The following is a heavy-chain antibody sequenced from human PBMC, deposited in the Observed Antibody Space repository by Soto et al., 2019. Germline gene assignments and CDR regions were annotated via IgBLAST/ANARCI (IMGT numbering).Heavy chain of an antibody. Sequence: PGGSLRLSCAASGFTFSSYSMNWVRQAPGKGLEWVSSISSSSSYIYYADSVKGRFTISRDNAKNSLYLQMNSLRAEDTAVYYCARESLFTVTTEINWFDPWGQGTLVTAPQ. D-gene: IGHD4-4*01. CDR1: GFTFSSYS. CDR3: ARESLFTVTTEINWFDP. CDR2: ISSSSSYI. V-gene: IGHV3-21*01. J-gene: IGHJ5*02.